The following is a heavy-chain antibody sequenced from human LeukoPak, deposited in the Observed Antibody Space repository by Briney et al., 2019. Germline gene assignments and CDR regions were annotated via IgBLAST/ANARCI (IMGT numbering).Heavy chain of an antibody. D-gene: IGHD3-10*01. CDR3: ARRYYYGSGPFDY. Sequence: ASVKVSCKASGYTFTSYGISWVRQAPGQGLEWMGWISAYNGNTNYAQKLQGRVTMTRDTSTSTVYMELSSLRSEDTAVYYCARRYYYGSGPFDYWGQGTLVTVSS. CDR1: GYTFTSYG. V-gene: IGHV1-18*01. CDR2: ISAYNGNT. J-gene: IGHJ4*02.